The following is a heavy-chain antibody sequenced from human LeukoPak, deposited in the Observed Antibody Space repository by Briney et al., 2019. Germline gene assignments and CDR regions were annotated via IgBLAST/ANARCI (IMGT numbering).Heavy chain of an antibody. CDR2: IRYDGSNK. D-gene: IGHD1-26*01. CDR3: AKDPSGSYRGYFDY. Sequence: GGSLRLSCAASGFTFSSYGMHWVRQAPGKGLEWVAFIRYDGSNKYYADSVKGRFTISRDNSKNTLYLQMNSLRAEDTAVYYCAKDPSGSYRGYFDYWGQGTLVTVS. CDR1: GFTFSSYG. V-gene: IGHV3-30*02. J-gene: IGHJ4*02.